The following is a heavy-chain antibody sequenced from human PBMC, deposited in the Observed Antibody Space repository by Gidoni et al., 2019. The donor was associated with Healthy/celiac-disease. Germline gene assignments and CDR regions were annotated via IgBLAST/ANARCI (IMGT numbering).Heavy chain of an antibody. CDR2: IFSNDEK. J-gene: IGHJ5*02. CDR1: GYALSNAQRG. CDR3: ARTVYSSCWYDYNWFDP. Sequence: QVTVKGSSPVLVTPTETHTLTCTVSGYALSNAQRGVSWIRQPPGKALEWLAHIFSNDEKSYSTSRKRRLTLSTDTSKRPVVLTMTNMDPVDTATYYCARTVYSSCWYDYNWFDPWGQGTLVTVSS. V-gene: IGHV2-26*01. D-gene: IGHD6-13*01.